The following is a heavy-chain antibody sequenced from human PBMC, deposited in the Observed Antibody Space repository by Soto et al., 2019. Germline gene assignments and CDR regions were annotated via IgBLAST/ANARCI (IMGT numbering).Heavy chain of an antibody. D-gene: IGHD2-21*01. CDR2: IYYSGST. CDR1: GRSISSYY. CDR3: AGYATHCGGDCYSRFHYFDY. J-gene: IGHJ4*02. V-gene: IGHV4-59*08. Sequence: SETLSLTCTVSGRSISSYYWSWIRQPPGKGLEWIGYIYYSGSTNYNPSLKSRVTISVDTSKNQFSLKLSSVTAADTAVYYCAGYATHCGGDCYSRFHYFDYWGQGTLVTVSS.